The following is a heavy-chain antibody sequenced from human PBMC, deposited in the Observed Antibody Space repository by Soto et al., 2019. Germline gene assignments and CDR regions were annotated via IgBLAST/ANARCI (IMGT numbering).Heavy chain of an antibody. CDR2: INPSGGST. V-gene: IGHV1-46*01. Sequence: QVQLVQSGAEVKKPGASVKASCKASGYTFTSYYMNWVRRAPGQGLEWMGIINPSGGSTTYAQKVPGRVTMSRGTCTSTVYMKLSSLTSEDTTVYYWERVPPDYYSRMDVWGQGTTVTVSS. J-gene: IGHJ6*01. CDR1: GYTFTSYY. CDR3: ERVPPDYYSRMDV.